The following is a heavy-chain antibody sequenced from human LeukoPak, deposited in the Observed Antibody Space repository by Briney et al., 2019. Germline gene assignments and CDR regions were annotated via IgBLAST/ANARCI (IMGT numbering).Heavy chain of an antibody. V-gene: IGHV3-43*01. CDR1: GFTFDDYT. CDR2: ITWDDGST. CDR3: ARDGTYGITYGLDY. Sequence: AGGSLRLSCTASGFTFDDYTMHWVRQAPGKGLEWVSLITWDDGSTYYVDSVKGRFTISRENSKKSLYLQMNSLRGEDTALYYCARDGTYGITYGLDYWGQGTLVTVSS. J-gene: IGHJ4*02. D-gene: IGHD1-14*01.